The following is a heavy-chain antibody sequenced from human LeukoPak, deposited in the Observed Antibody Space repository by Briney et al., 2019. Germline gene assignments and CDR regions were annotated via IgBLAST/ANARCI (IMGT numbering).Heavy chain of an antibody. V-gene: IGHV1-18*04. CDR1: GYTFTNYA. Sequence: ASVKVSCKASGYTFTNYAITWVRQAPGQGLEWMGWISDYNGNTNYAQKFQGRVTMTRDTSISTAYMELSRLRSDDTAVYYCARGYCSGGSCYSVENWFDPWGQGTLVTVSS. CDR2: ISDYNGNT. D-gene: IGHD2-15*01. J-gene: IGHJ5*02. CDR3: ARGYCSGGSCYSVENWFDP.